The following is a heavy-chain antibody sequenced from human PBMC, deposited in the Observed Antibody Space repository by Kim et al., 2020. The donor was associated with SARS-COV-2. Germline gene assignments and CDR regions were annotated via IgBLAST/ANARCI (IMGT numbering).Heavy chain of an antibody. V-gene: IGHV4-34*01. CDR3: ARGPRIRGVMGYGANAHYWYFDL. CDR2: INHSGST. J-gene: IGHJ2*01. CDR1: GGSFSGYY. Sequence: SETLSLTCAVYGGSFSGYYWSWIRQPPGKGLEWIGEINHSGSTNYNPSLKSRVTISVDTSKNQFSLKLSSVTAADTAVYYCARGPRIRGVMGYGANAHYWYFDLWGRGTLVTVSS. D-gene: IGHD3-10*01.